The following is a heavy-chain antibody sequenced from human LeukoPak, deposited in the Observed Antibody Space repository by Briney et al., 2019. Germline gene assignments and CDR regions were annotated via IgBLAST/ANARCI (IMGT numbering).Heavy chain of an antibody. CDR2: INAGNGNT. CDR3: ARGRRYFDCLLPW. Sequence: GASVKVSCKASGYTFTSYAMHWVRQAPGQRLEWMGWINAGNGNTKYSQKFQGRVTITRDTSASTAYMALSSLRPEDTAVYYCARGRRYFDCLLPWWGQGTLVTVSS. CDR1: GYTFTSYA. D-gene: IGHD3-9*01. V-gene: IGHV1-3*01. J-gene: IGHJ4*02.